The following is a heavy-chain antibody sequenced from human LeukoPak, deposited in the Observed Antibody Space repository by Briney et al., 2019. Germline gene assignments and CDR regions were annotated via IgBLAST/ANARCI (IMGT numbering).Heavy chain of an antibody. D-gene: IGHD4-17*01. CDR2: INPNSGGT. V-gene: IGHV1-2*02. Sequence: ASVKVSCKASGYTFTGYYMHWVRQAPGQGLEWMGWINPNSGGTNYAQKFQGRVTMTRDTSISTAYMELSRLRSDDTAVYYCARISTTVTHEYYFDYWGQGTLVTVSS. CDR3: ARISTTVTHEYYFDY. CDR1: GYTFTGYY. J-gene: IGHJ4*02.